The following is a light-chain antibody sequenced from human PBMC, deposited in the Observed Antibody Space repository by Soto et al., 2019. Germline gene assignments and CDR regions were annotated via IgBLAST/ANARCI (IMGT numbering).Light chain of an antibody. CDR3: QQYNNWWT. CDR2: GAS. CDR1: QSVSSN. J-gene: IGKJ1*01. V-gene: IGKV3-15*01. Sequence: IVMTQSQATLSVSPGERATLSCRASQSVSSNLAWYQQKPGQAPRLLIYGASTRATGIPARFSGSGSGTEFTLTISSLQSEDFAVYYCQQYNNWWTFGQGTKVEIQ.